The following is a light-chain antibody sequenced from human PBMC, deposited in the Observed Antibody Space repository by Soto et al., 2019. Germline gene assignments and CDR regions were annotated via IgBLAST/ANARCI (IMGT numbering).Light chain of an antibody. Sequence: QSVLTQPASVSGSPGQSITISCTGTSSDVGGYNYVSWYQQHPGKAPKLMIYDVSNRPSGVSNRFSGSKSGNTASLTISGLQAEHEADYYCSSYTSSSTLDVFGTGTKLTVL. CDR1: SSDVGGYNY. J-gene: IGLJ1*01. V-gene: IGLV2-14*01. CDR2: DVS. CDR3: SSYTSSSTLDV.